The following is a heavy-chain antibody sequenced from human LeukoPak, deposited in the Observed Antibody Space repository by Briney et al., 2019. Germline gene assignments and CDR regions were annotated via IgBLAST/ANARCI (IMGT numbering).Heavy chain of an antibody. CDR1: GGSISSGGYY. Sequence: SQTLSLTCTVSGGSISSGGYYWSWIRQPAGKGLEWIGRIHPSGSTNYNSSLKSRLAMLVDTSKKHFSLNLTSVTAADTAIYYCARGAQIAAARNCFGPWGQGTLVTVSS. CDR3: ARGAQIAAARNCFGP. D-gene: IGHD2-15*01. J-gene: IGHJ5*02. CDR2: IHPSGST. V-gene: IGHV4-61*02.